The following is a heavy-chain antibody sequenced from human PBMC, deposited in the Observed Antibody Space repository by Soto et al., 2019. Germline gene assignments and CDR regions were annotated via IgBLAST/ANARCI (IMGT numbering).Heavy chain of an antibody. J-gene: IGHJ4*02. CDR3: ARVTSSWFAAAY. CDR1: GGSISSGGYY. Sequence: SETLSLTCNVSGGSISSGGYYWSWIRQHPGKGLEWIGYIYYSGSTYYNPSLKSRVTISVDTSKNQFSLKLSSVTAADTAVYYCARVTSSWFAAAYWGQGTLVTVSS. V-gene: IGHV4-31*03. CDR2: IYYSGST. D-gene: IGHD6-13*01.